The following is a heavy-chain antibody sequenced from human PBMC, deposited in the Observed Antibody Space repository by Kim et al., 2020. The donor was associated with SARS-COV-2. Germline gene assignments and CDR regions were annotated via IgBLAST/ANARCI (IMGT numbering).Heavy chain of an antibody. J-gene: IGHJ4*02. V-gene: IGHV4-39*01. D-gene: IGHD3-10*01. CDR3: ARRIITMVRRVSWETFDY. Sequence: KSRVTIAVDTSKNQFSLKLSSVTAADTAVYYCARRIITMVRRVSWETFDYWGQGTLVTVSS.